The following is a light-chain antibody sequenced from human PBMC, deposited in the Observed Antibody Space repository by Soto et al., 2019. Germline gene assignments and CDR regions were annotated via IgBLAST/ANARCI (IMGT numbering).Light chain of an antibody. Sequence: DIQMTQSPSSLSASLGDRVSLTCRASQIISNYLNWYQQKPGKAPKLLIYAASSLQSGVPSRFSGSGSGTDFTLTISSLQPEDFATYYCQQSYSNPPTFGQGTKLEIK. V-gene: IGKV1-39*01. J-gene: IGKJ2*01. CDR3: QQSYSNPPT. CDR2: AAS. CDR1: QIISNY.